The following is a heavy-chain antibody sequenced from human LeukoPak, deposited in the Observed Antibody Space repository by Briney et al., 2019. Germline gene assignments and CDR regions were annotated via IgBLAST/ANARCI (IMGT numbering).Heavy chain of an antibody. D-gene: IGHD3-22*01. V-gene: IGHV3-30*02. CDR3: ARDGSSGSNPIPLDY. CDR1: RFTFSTHG. CDR2: IRDHGSNT. J-gene: IGHJ4*02. Sequence: GGSLRLSCAASRFTFSTHGMHWVRQAPGKGLEWVAFIRDHGSNTYYADSLKGRFTISRDNAKNSLYLQMNSLRAEDTAVYYCARDGSSGSNPIPLDYWGQGTLVTVSS.